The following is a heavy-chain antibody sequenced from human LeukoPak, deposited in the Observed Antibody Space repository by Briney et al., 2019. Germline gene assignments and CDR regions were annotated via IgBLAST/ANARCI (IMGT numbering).Heavy chain of an antibody. Sequence: GGSLRLSCAASGFTFSSYSMNWVRQAPGNGLEWVSSISSSSSYIYYADSVKGRFTISRDNAKNSLYLQMNSLRTEDTAVYYCAREFVVVVAASYYYYYGMDVWGQGTTVTVSS. J-gene: IGHJ6*02. V-gene: IGHV3-21*01. CDR1: GFTFSSYS. D-gene: IGHD2-15*01. CDR3: AREFVVVVAASYYYYYGMDV. CDR2: ISSSSSYI.